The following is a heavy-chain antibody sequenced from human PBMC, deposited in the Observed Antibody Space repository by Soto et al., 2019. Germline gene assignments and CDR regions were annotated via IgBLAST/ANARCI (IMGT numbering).Heavy chain of an antibody. CDR2: RIPIFGTA. CDR3: ARDSRIVVVPAPMYHVY. J-gene: IGHJ4*02. CDR1: GGTFSRYA. Sequence: SVKVSCKACGGTFSRYAISWVGQAPGRGLEGMGGRIPIFGTANYAQKFQGRVTINADESTSTAYMELSSLRSEDTAVYYCARDSRIVVVPAPMYHVYWGQGTLVTVSS. D-gene: IGHD2-2*01. V-gene: IGHV1-69*13.